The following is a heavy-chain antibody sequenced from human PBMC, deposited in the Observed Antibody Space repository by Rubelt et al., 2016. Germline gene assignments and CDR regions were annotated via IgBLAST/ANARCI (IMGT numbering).Heavy chain of an antibody. J-gene: IGHJ6*02. Sequence: AISWVRQAPGKGLEWVSALSGSGDSTYYADSVKGRFTISRDNSKNTLFLQMNSLRAEETAMYYCARGRLSDYKGMDVWGQGTAVTVSS. CDR1: A. D-gene: IGHD2/OR15-2a*01. V-gene: IGHV3-23*01. CDR3: ARGRLSDYKGMDV. CDR2: LSGSGDST.